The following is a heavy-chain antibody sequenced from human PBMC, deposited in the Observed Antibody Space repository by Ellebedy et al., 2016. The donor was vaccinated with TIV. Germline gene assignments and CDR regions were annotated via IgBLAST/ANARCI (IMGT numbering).Heavy chain of an antibody. J-gene: IGHJ4*01. CDR2: LYCGGST. CDR3: ASPGYYGPCDH. Sequence: PGGSLRLSCAASGFTFTSSGLPWVRHAPGKELEWVSTLYCGGSTYYADSVMGRFTISRHSSKNMLYLQMNALRLEDTAVYYCASPGYYGPCDHWGRGTLVTVSS. D-gene: IGHD3-3*01. CDR1: GFTFTSSG. V-gene: IGHV3-53*04.